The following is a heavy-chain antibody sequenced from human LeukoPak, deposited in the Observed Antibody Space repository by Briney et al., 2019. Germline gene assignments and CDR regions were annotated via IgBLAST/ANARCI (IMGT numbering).Heavy chain of an antibody. CDR1: GFTFDDYA. D-gene: IGHD3-3*01. V-gene: IGHV3-9*01. Sequence: GRSLRLSCAASGFTFDDYAMHWVRQAPGKGLEWVSGISWNSGSIGYADSVKGRFTISRDNAKNSLYLQMNSLRAEDTALYYCAKSISPTIFGVVTHDYWGQGTLVTVSS. J-gene: IGHJ4*02. CDR2: ISWNSGSI. CDR3: AKSISPTIFGVVTHDY.